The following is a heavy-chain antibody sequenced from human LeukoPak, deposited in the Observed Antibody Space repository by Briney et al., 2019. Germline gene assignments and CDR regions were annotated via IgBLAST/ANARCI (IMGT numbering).Heavy chain of an antibody. D-gene: IGHD3-10*01. J-gene: IGHJ4*02. Sequence: AASVKVSCKASGYTFTGYYMHWVRQAPGQGLEWMGRINPNSGGTNYAQKFRGRVTMTRDTSISTAYMELSRLRSDDTAVYYCARVTMVRGDLDYWGQGTLVTVSP. V-gene: IGHV1-2*06. CDR3: ARVTMVRGDLDY. CDR1: GYTFTGYY. CDR2: INPNSGGT.